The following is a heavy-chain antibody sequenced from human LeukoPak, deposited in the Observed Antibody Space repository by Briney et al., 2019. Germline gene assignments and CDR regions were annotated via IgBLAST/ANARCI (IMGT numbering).Heavy chain of an antibody. Sequence: KPSGTLSLTCAVSGDSISSNHWWSWVRQPPGKGLEWIGEVSHSGSTSYNPSLKSRVTLSVDKSKNQFSLKLSSVTAADTAVYYCARDAPTFSWFDPWGQGTLVTVSS. CDR2: VSHSGST. V-gene: IGHV4-4*02. CDR3: ARDAPTFSWFDP. D-gene: IGHD3-16*01. J-gene: IGHJ5*02. CDR1: GDSISSNHW.